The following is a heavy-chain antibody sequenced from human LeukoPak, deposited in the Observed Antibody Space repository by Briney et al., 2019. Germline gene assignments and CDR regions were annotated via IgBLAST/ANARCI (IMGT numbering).Heavy chain of an antibody. CDR3: AKYGHSPYFDS. V-gene: IGHV1-46*01. CDR1: GYTFTNYH. CDR2: INPSGGST. Sequence: GASVKVSCKASGYTFTNYHIHWVRQAPGQGLEWMGIINPSGGSTSNAQKFKGRVTMTRDMSTSTVYMELSSLRSEDMAVYYCAKYGHSPYFDSWGQGTLVTVSS. J-gene: IGHJ4*02. D-gene: IGHD2/OR15-2a*01.